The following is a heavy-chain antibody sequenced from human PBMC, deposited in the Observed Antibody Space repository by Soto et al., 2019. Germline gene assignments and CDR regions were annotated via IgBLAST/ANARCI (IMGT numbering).Heavy chain of an antibody. V-gene: IGHV3-30*18. CDR1: GFTFSSYG. D-gene: IGHD2-8*01. CDR3: AKDKLMVYAPYYYGMDV. J-gene: IGHJ6*02. Sequence: QVQLVESGGGVVQPGRSLRLSCAASGFTFSSYGMHWVRQAPGKGLEWVAVISYDGSNKYYADSVKGRFTISRDNSKNTLYLQMNSLRAEDTAVYYCAKDKLMVYAPYYYGMDVWGQGTTVTVSS. CDR2: ISYDGSNK.